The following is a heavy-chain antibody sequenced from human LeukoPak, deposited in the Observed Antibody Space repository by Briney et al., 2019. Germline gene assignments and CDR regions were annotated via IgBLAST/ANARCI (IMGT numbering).Heavy chain of an antibody. J-gene: IGHJ3*02. CDR1: GGSISSSSYY. CDR3: ARVTYYYDSSGYSNVKLAFDI. D-gene: IGHD3-22*01. Sequence: SETLSLTCTVSGGSISSSSYYWGWLRPPPGKGLEWIGSIYYSGSTYSNPSLKSRVTISVDTSKNQFSLKLSSVTAADTAVYYCARVTYYYDSSGYSNVKLAFDIWGQGRMVTVSS. V-gene: IGHV4-39*01. CDR2: IYYSGST.